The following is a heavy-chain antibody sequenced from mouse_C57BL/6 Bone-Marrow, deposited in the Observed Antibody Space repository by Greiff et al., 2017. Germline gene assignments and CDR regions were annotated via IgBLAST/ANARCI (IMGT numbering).Heavy chain of an antibody. Sequence: EVQGVESGAGLVKPGGSLKLSCAASGFTFSSYAMSWVRQTPEKRLEWVATISDGGSYTYYPDNVKGRFTISRDNAKNNLYLQMSHLKSEDTAMYYCARDPLYYGNYDYWGQGTTLTVSS. CDR2: ISDGGSYT. CDR3: ARDPLYYGNYDY. V-gene: IGHV5-4*01. J-gene: IGHJ2*01. D-gene: IGHD2-1*01. CDR1: GFTFSSYA.